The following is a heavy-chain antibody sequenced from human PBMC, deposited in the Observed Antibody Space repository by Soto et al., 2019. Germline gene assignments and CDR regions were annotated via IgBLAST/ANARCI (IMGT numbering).Heavy chain of an antibody. CDR3: AKIPAGTGVTTKYFEY. V-gene: IGHV3-11*01. CDR2: ISNGATTA. CDR1: GFTFSDYY. J-gene: IGHJ1*01. D-gene: IGHD4-17*01. Sequence: GGSLRLSCAASGFTFSDYYMSWIRQAPGKGLEWVSYISNGATTAYYPDSVKGRFTISRDNAKNSLYLQMNSLRAEDTAVYYCAKIPAGTGVTTKYFEYWGQGTLVTVSS.